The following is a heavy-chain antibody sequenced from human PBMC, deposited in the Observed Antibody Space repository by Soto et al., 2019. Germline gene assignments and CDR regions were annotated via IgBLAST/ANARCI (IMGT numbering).Heavy chain of an antibody. CDR3: ARHEKGVSAAMLY. Sequence: SETLSLTCTVSGDSISGYYWYWIRQPAGKGLEWIGRMYTSGITNYNPSLKSRVTMSVDTSKNQFSLKLTSVTAADTAVYYCARHEKGVSAAMLYWGQGTLVTVSS. J-gene: IGHJ4*02. CDR2: MYTSGIT. D-gene: IGHD2-2*01. CDR1: GDSISGYY. V-gene: IGHV4-4*07.